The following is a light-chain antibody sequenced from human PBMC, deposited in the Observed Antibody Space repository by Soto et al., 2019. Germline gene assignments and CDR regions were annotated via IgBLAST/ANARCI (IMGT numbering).Light chain of an antibody. CDR2: GAS. V-gene: IGKV3-20*01. J-gene: IGKJ1*01. CDR3: QQYVNSWT. CDR1: QSVRSSY. Sequence: EIVLTQSPGTLSLSPGERATLSCRASQSVRSSYLAWYQQKPGQAPRLLIYGASSRATGIPDRFSGSGSGTDFTLNISRLEPEDFAMYDCQQYVNSWTFGQGTKVEIK.